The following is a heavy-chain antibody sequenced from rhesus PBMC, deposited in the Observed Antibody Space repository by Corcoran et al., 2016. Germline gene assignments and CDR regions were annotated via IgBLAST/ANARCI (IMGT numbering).Heavy chain of an antibody. CDR1: GAPPSSNW. CDR2: SNGNRGNI. D-gene: IGHD6-31*01. J-gene: IGHJ4*01. CDR3: AREGVGLVDY. Sequence: QVQLPESGPGLVKPSETLSLMCTVSGAPPSSNWCSWIRQPPGKGLAWMGESNGNRGNINYNPSLKSRVTISNDASKNQFSLKLTSVTAEDTAVYYCAREGVGLVDYWGQGVLVTVSS. V-gene: IGHV4-80*01.